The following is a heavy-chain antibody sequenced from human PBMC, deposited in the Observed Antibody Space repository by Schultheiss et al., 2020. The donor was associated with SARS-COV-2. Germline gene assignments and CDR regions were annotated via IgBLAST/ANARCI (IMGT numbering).Heavy chain of an antibody. CDR3: AKRYCSGGTCYSAGFDY. CDR2: ISGTGGST. Sequence: GGSLRLSCAASGFTFVAFGMTWVRQAPGKGLEWVSLISGTGGSTYYADSVKGRFTISRDNSKSTLYLQMNSLRAEDTAVYYCAKRYCSGGTCYSAGFDYWGQGTLVTV. J-gene: IGHJ4*02. D-gene: IGHD2-15*01. CDR1: GFTFVAFG. V-gene: IGHV3-23*01.